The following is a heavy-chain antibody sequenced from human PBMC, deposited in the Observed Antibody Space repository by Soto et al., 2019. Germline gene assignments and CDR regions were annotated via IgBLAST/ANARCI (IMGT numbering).Heavy chain of an antibody. CDR2: IDESGDS. V-gene: IGHV4-39*02. D-gene: IGHD1-1*01. CDR3: EREGGYVDS. Sequence: SETLSLTCTVSGGPIRSSSHYWGWIRQSPGTGLEWIGSIDESGDSYYNPSLKSRVTISVDTSKNQFSLKLISVTGADSAIYYCEREGGYVDSWGQGTLVTVSS. J-gene: IGHJ4*02. CDR1: GGPIRSSSHY.